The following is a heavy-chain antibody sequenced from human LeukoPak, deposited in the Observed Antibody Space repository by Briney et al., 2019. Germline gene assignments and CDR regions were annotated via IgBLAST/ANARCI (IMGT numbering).Heavy chain of an antibody. Sequence: GGSLRLSCAASGFTFSSHAMSWIRQAPGKGLEWVSSISSTGSIIYYADSVKGRFTISRNNAQNSLYLQMSSLRAEDTAVYYCARDIGGMATEYYFDYWGQGTLVTVSS. V-gene: IGHV3-11*01. CDR1: GFTFSSHA. CDR3: ARDIGGMATEYYFDY. D-gene: IGHD5-24*01. J-gene: IGHJ4*02. CDR2: ISSTGSII.